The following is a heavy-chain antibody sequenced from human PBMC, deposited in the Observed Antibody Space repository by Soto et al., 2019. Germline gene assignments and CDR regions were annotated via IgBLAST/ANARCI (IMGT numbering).Heavy chain of an antibody. CDR2: IYPGDSDT. CDR1: GYSFTNYS. V-gene: IGHV5-51*01. Sequence: GESLKISCKGSGYSFTNYSIGLVRQMPGKGLEWMGIIYPGDSDTRYSPSFQGQVTISADKSISTAYLQWSSLKASDTAMYCCARPREAGKYYYGVDVWGQGTTGTVSS. D-gene: IGHD6-19*01. CDR3: ARPREAGKYYYGVDV. J-gene: IGHJ6*02.